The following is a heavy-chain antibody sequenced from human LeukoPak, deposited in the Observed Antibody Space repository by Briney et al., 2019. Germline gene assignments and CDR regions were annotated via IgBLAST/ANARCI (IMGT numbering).Heavy chain of an antibody. D-gene: IGHD3-22*01. V-gene: IGHV1-69*05. Sequence: SVKVSCKASGGTFSSYAISWVRQAPGQGLEWMGGIIPIFGTASYAQKFQGRVTMTRDTSTSTVYVELSSLRSEDTAVYYCARGGGIVVGTRYYFDYWGQGTLVTVSS. CDR3: ARGGGIVVGTRYYFDY. CDR1: GGTFSSYA. J-gene: IGHJ4*02. CDR2: IIPIFGTA.